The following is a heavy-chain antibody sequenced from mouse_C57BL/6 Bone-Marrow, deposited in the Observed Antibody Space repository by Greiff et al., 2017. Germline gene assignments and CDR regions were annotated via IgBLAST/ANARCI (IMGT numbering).Heavy chain of an antibody. J-gene: IGHJ3*01. D-gene: IGHD5-1-1*01. V-gene: IGHV1-55*01. CDR3: AQYLPWFAY. CDR2: IYPGSGST. Sequence: VQLVESGAELVKPGASVKISCKASGYTFTDYYINWVKQRPGQGLEWIGDIYPGSGSTNYNEKFKSKATLTVDTSSSTAYMQLSSLTSEDSAVYYCAQYLPWFAYWGQGTLVTVSA. CDR1: GYTFTDYY.